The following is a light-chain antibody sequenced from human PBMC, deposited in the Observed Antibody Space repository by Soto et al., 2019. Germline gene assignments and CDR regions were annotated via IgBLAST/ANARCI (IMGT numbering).Light chain of an antibody. V-gene: IGLV2-14*03. J-gene: IGLJ3*02. Sequence: QSVLTQPASVSGSPGQSITISCTGTINDVGADKYVSWYQQHPGKVPQLMIYDVSIRPSGVSTRFSGSKSGNTASLTISGLQAQDEADYYCSSVTTSSTWVFGGGTKLTV. CDR2: DVS. CDR3: SSVTTSSTWV. CDR1: INDVGADKY.